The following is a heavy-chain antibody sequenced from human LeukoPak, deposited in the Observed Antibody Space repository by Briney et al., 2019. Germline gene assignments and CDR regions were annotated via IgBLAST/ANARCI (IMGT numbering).Heavy chain of an antibody. V-gene: IGHV3-23*01. Sequence: GGSLRLSCAVSGITLSNYGMSWVRQAPGKGLEWVAGISDSGGSTNYGDSVKGRFTTSRDNPKNTLYLQMNSLRAEDTAVYFCAKRGVAIRVILVGFHKEAYYFDSWGQGALVTVSS. J-gene: IGHJ4*02. CDR3: AKRGVAIRVILVGFHKEAYYFDS. D-gene: IGHD3-22*01. CDR1: GITLSNYG. CDR2: ISDSGGST.